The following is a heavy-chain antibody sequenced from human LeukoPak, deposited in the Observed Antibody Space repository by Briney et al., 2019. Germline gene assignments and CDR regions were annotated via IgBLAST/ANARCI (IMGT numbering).Heavy chain of an antibody. CDR3: ASAGYDFWSGFNY. J-gene: IGHJ4*02. CDR2: ISSSSSYI. D-gene: IGHD3-3*01. V-gene: IGHV3-21*01. CDR1: GFTFSSYS. Sequence: PGGSLRLSCAASGFTFSSYSMNWVRQAPGKGLEWVSSISSSSSYIYYADSVKGRFTISRDNAKNSLYLQMNSLRAEDTAVYYCASAGYDFWSGFNYWGQGTLVTVSS.